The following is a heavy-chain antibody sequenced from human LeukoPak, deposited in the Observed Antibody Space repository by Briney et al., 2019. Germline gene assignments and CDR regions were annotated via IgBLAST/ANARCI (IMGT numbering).Heavy chain of an antibody. D-gene: IGHD3-22*01. CDR1: GYTFTGYY. CDR3: ATVYDSSGYPFDY. CDR2: INPNSGGT. Sequence: ASVKVSCKASGYTFTGYYVHWVRQAPGQGLEWMGWINPNSGGTNYAQKLQGRVTMTRDTSISTAYMELSRLRSDDTAVYYCATVYDSSGYPFDYWGQGTLVTVSS. J-gene: IGHJ4*02. V-gene: IGHV1-2*02.